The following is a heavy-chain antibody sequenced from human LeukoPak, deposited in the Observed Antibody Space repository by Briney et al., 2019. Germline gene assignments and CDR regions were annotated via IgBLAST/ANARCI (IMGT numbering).Heavy chain of an antibody. V-gene: IGHV3-23*01. CDR3: ARDRTVSSSYIFEY. D-gene: IGHD6-6*01. CDR2: ISGSGGST. Sequence: PGGSLRLSCAASGFTFSSYAMTWVRQAPGKGLEWVSAISGSGGSTYYADSVKGRFTISRDFSRNTLYLQMNTLRAEDTAVYYCARDRTVSSSYIFEYWGQGTLVTVSS. CDR1: GFTFSSYA. J-gene: IGHJ4*02.